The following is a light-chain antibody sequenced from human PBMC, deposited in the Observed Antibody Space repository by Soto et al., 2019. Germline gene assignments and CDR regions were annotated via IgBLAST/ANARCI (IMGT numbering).Light chain of an antibody. V-gene: IGKV1-9*01. CDR3: QQLNGYLELT. Sequence: DIQMTQSPSSVSASVVDRFTITFLASQGISTYLAWYQQKLGKAPKLLIYDASTLQSGVPSRFSGSRSGTEFTLTISSLQPEDFATYYCQQLNGYLELTFGGGTKVDIK. J-gene: IGKJ4*01. CDR2: DAS. CDR1: QGISTY.